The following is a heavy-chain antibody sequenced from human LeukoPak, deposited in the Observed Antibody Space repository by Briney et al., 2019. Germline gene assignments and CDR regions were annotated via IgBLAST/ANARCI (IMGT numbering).Heavy chain of an antibody. Sequence: SVKVSCKASGYTFTSYAISWVRQAPGQGLEWMGGIIPIFGTANYAQKFQGRVTITADESTSTAYMELSSLRSEDTAVYYCARGLAIFGVVIIPVRDYGMDVWGQGTTVTVSS. J-gene: IGHJ6*02. CDR2: IIPIFGTA. V-gene: IGHV1-69*13. D-gene: IGHD3-3*01. CDR1: GYTFTSYA. CDR3: ARGLAIFGVVIIPVRDYGMDV.